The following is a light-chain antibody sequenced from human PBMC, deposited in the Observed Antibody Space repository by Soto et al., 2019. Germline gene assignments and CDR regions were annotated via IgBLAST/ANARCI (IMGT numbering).Light chain of an antibody. CDR2: DVS. CDR3: CSYAGNKVI. CDR1: SSDVGGYNY. V-gene: IGLV2-11*01. Sequence: QAVVTQPRSVSGSPGQSVTISCTGTSSDVGGYNYVSWYQQHPGKAPKLMIYDVSKRPSGVPDRFSGSKSGNTASLTISGLQAEDEADYYCCSYAGNKVIFGGGTKLTVL. J-gene: IGLJ2*01.